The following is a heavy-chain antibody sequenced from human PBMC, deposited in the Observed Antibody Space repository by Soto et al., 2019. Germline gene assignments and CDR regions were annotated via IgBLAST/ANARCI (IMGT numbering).Heavy chain of an antibody. V-gene: IGHV4-30-4*01. D-gene: IGHD3-3*01. J-gene: IGHJ6*02. CDR3: AREALITIFGVVTAYYGMDV. Sequence: SETLSLTCTVSGGSISSGDYYWSWIRQPPGKGLEWIGYIYYSGSTYYNPSLKSRVTISVDTSKNQFSLKLSSVTAADTAVYYCAREALITIFGVVTAYYGMDVWGQGTTVTVSS. CDR1: GGSISSGDYY. CDR2: IYYSGST.